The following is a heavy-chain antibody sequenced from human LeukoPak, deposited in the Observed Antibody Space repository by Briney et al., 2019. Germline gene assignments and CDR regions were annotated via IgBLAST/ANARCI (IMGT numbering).Heavy chain of an antibody. CDR3: ARVGGFIRSFDY. J-gene: IGHJ4*02. CDR1: GYSISSGYY. CDR2: MYHSGST. Sequence: SETLSLTCSVSGYSISSGYYWGWIRQPPGKGLEWIGSMYHSGSTYYNPSLKSRVTISVDTSKNQFSLKLSSVTAADTAVYYCARVGGFIRSFDYWGQGTLVTVSS. D-gene: IGHD3-3*01. V-gene: IGHV4-38-2*02.